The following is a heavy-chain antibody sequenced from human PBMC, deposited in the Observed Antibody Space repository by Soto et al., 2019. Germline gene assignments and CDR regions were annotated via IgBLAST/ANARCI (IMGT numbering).Heavy chain of an antibody. CDR1: GFTFSSYS. Sequence: EVQLVESGGGLVQPGGSLRLSCAASGFTFSSYSMNWVRQAPGKGLEWFSYISSSTVTMYYADSVKGRFTISRDNAKNSLYLQMNSLRAEDTAVYYCARDDSGWYLGYWGQGTLVTVSS. J-gene: IGHJ4*02. V-gene: IGHV3-48*01. CDR3: ARDDSGWYLGY. D-gene: IGHD6-19*01. CDR2: ISSSTVTM.